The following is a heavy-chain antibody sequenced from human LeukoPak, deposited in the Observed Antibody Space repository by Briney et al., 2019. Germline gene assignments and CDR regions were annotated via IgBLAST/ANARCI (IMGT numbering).Heavy chain of an antibody. J-gene: IGHJ4*02. D-gene: IGHD3-3*01. Sequence: PGGSLRLSCAASGFTFSTYQMNWVRQAPGKGLEWVSAISGSGGSTYYADSVKGRFTISRDNSKNTLYLQMNSLRAEDTAVYYCAKCLLTYDFWSPADYWGQGTLVTVSS. CDR2: ISGSGGST. V-gene: IGHV3-23*01. CDR1: GFTFSTYQ. CDR3: AKCLLTYDFWSPADY.